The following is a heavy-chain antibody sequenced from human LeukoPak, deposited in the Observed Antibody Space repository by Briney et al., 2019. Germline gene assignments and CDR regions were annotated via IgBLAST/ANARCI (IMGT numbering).Heavy chain of an antibody. CDR1: GGSISSYY. J-gene: IGHJ5*02. Sequence: PSETLSLTCTVSGGSISSYYWSWIRQPPGKGLEWIGYIYHSGSTNYNPSLKSRVTISVDTSKNQFSLKLSSVTAADTAVYYCARDGALVRGLLRRWFDPWGQGTLVTVSS. V-gene: IGHV4-59*01. D-gene: IGHD3-10*01. CDR3: ARDGALVRGLLRRWFDP. CDR2: IYHSGST.